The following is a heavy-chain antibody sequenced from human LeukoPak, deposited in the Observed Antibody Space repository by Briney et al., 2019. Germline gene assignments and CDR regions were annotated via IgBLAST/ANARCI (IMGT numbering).Heavy chain of an antibody. Sequence: SETLSLTCTVSGGSISSSSYYWGWIRQPPGKGLEWIGSIYYSGSTYYNPSLKSRVTISVDTSKNQFSLKLSSVTAADTAVYYCARCHIKAAADPGIRFDPWGQGTLVTVSS. V-gene: IGHV4-39*07. CDR3: ARCHIKAAADPGIRFDP. J-gene: IGHJ5*02. CDR1: GGSISSSSYY. CDR2: IYYSGST. D-gene: IGHD6-13*01.